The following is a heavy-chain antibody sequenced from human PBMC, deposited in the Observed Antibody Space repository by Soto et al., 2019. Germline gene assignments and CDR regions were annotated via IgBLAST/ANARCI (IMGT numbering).Heavy chain of an antibody. V-gene: IGHV4-61*01. CDR2: IYYSGST. Sequence: KTSETLSLTCTVSGGSVSSGSYYWSWIRQPPGKGLEWIGYIYYSGSTNYNPSLKSRVTISVDTSKNQFSLKLSSVTAADTAVYYCATGGRAYYYYYGMDVWGQGTTVTVSS. CDR3: ATGGRAYYYYYGMDV. D-gene: IGHD3-16*01. CDR1: GGSVSSGSYY. J-gene: IGHJ6*02.